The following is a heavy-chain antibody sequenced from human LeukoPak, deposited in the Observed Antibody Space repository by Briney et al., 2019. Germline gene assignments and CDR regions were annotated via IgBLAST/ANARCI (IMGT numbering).Heavy chain of an antibody. CDR1: GGTFSSYA. CDR3: ARGLYYDIPMDAFDI. J-gene: IGHJ3*02. CDR2: IIPILGIA. Sequence: SVKVSCKASGGTFSSYAISWVRQAPGQGLEWMGRIIPILGIANYAQKFQGRVTITADKSTSTAYMELSSLRSEDTAVYYCARGLYYDIPMDAFDIWGQGTMVTVSS. V-gene: IGHV1-69*04. D-gene: IGHD3-9*01.